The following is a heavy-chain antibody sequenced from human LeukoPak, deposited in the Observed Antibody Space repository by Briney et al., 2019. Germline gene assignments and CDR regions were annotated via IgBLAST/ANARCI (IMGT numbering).Heavy chain of an antibody. CDR2: ISGSGGST. CDR3: AKDRRRFKAFTMIVVVNDAFDI. CDR1: GFTFSSYA. J-gene: IGHJ3*02. V-gene: IGHV3-23*01. D-gene: IGHD3-22*01. Sequence: GGSLRLSYAASGFTFSSYAMSWVRQAPGKGLEWVSAISGSGGSTYYADSVKGRFTIPRDNSKNTLYLQMNSLRAEDTAVYYCAKDRRRFKAFTMIVVVNDAFDIWGQGTMVTVSS.